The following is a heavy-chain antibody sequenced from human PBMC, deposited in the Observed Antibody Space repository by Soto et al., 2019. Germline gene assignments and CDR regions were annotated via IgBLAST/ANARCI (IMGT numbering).Heavy chain of an antibody. CDR1: GFTFSSYW. CDR2: INTDGSIT. D-gene: IGHD2-15*01. Sequence: GGSLRLSCAASGFTFSSYWMHWVRQVPGKGLVWVSRINTDGSITGHADSVKGRFTISRDNAKNTLYLQMNSLRADDTAVYYCTRDSGGRDAYWGQGALVTVSS. CDR3: TRDSGGRDAY. V-gene: IGHV3-74*01. J-gene: IGHJ4*02.